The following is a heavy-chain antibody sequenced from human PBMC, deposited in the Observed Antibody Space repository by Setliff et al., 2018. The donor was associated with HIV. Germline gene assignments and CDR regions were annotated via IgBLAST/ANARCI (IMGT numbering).Heavy chain of an antibody. Sequence: GGSLRLSCAASGFTFSSYSMNWVRQAPGKGLEWVANIKQDGSEKYYVDSVKGRFTISRDNSKNTPHLQMNSLRAEDTAVYYCANGYDFWSGSSKGNFDYWGQGTLVTVSS. V-gene: IGHV3-7*03. CDR1: GFTFSSYS. J-gene: IGHJ4*02. CDR3: ANGYDFWSGSSKGNFDY. D-gene: IGHD3-3*01. CDR2: IKQDGSEK.